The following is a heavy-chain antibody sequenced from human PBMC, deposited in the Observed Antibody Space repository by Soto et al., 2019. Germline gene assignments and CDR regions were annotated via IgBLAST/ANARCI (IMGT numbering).Heavy chain of an antibody. J-gene: IGHJ4*02. D-gene: IGHD3-10*01. CDR2: INPNSGGT. CDR3: ARGRGSGSYYIRPMDY. Sequence: QVPLVQSGAEVKKPGASVKVSCKASGYTFTGYYMHWVRQAPGQGLEWMGWINPNSGGTNYAQKFQGRVTMTRDTSISTAYMELSRLRSDDTAVYYCARGRGSGSYYIRPMDYWGQGTLVTVSS. CDR1: GYTFTGYY. V-gene: IGHV1-2*02.